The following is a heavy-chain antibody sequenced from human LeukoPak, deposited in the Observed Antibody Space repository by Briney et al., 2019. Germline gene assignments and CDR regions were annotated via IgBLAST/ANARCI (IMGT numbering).Heavy chain of an antibody. V-gene: IGHV3-23*01. D-gene: IGHD5-12*01. CDR1: GFTFSSYA. CDR2: ISGSGDST. J-gene: IGHJ4*02. Sequence: PGGSLRLSCAASGFTFSSYAMSWVRQAPGKGLGWVSAISGSGDSTYYADSVKGRFTISRDNSKNTLYLQMNRLKAEDTAVYYCAKDPVTASCYASGAFHYWGQGTLVTVSS. CDR3: AKDPVTASCYASGAFHY.